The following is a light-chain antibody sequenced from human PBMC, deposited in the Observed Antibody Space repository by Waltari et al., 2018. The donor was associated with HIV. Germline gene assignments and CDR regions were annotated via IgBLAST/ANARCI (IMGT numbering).Light chain of an antibody. J-gene: IGLJ3*02. CDR3: VSYAGVRDRWV. Sequence: SALTQPPSASGSPGQSVTIPCTGTSSDVGGYNPVPWYQQHPGKAPKRLVYEVTKRPPGVPNRFSGSKSGNTASLTVSGLQAEDEADYYCVSYAGVRDRWVFGGGTKLTVL. CDR2: EVT. V-gene: IGLV2-8*01. CDR1: SSDVGGYNP.